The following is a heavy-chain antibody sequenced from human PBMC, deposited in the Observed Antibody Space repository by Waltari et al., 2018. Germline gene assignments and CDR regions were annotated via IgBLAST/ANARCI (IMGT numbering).Heavy chain of an antibody. CDR1: GGSISSYY. CDR2: IYSSGST. J-gene: IGHJ4*02. D-gene: IGHD3-10*01. CDR3: ARGGGSYYLGYFDY. V-gene: IGHV4-59*13. Sequence: QVQLQESGPGLVKPSETLSLTCTVSGGSISSYYWSWIRQPPGKGLEWIGYIYSSGSTNYNPSLKSRVTISVDTSKNQFSLKLSSVTAADTAVYYCARGGGSYYLGYFDYWGQGTLVTVSS.